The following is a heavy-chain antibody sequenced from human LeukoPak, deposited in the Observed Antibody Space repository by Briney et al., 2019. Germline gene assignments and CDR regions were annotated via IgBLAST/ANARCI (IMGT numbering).Heavy chain of an antibody. D-gene: IGHD3-10*02. CDR1: GFIFDDYA. V-gene: IGHV3-9*01. CDR2: ISWISGII. Sequence: RPGGSLRLSCAASGFIFDDYAMHWVRQAPGKGLERVSGISWISGIIAYADSVKGRFTISRDNAKNSLYLQMNSLRAEDTAVYYCAELGITMIGGVWGKGTTVTISS. CDR3: AELGITMIGGV. J-gene: IGHJ6*04.